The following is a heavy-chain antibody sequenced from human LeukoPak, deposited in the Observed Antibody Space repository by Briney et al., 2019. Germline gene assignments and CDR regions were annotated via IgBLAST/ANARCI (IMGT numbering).Heavy chain of an antibody. D-gene: IGHD5-12*01. V-gene: IGHV3-53*01. Sequence: PGGSLRLSCAASGFTVSRNYMSWVRQAPGKGLEWVSVIYSGANTYYADSVKGRFTISTDISKNTLYLQMNSLRAEDTAVYYCARAKYSGYDFGAFDIWGQGTMVTVSS. CDR3: ARAKYSGYDFGAFDI. CDR2: IYSGANT. CDR1: GFTVSRNY. J-gene: IGHJ3*02.